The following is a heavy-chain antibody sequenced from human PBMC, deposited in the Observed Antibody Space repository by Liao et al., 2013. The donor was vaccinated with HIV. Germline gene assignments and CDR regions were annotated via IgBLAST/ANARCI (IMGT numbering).Heavy chain of an antibody. CDR1: GGSISTSSYY. V-gene: IGHV4-39*07. CDR2: IYYSGNS. CDR3: ARGRGWNYISDAFDI. Sequence: QLQLQESGPGLVKPSETLSLTCAVSGGSISTSSYYWAWIRQSPGRGLEWIASIYYSGNSYYNPSLKSRVTISIETSKNEFSLSLSSVTAADTAVYYCARGRGWNYISDAFDIWGQGTLVTVSS. D-gene: IGHD1-7*01. J-gene: IGHJ3*02.